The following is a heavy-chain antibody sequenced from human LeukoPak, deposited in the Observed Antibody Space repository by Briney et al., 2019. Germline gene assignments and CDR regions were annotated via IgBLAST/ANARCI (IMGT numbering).Heavy chain of an antibody. CDR1: GDSVSSGSYY. D-gene: IGHD6-13*01. J-gene: IGHJ4*02. Sequence: PSETLSLTCTVSGDSVSSGSYYWSWIRLPPGKGLEWIGYIYYNGGTKYNPSLKSRVTMSVGTSKNQFSLKVTSVTAADTAVYYCAAAPNPHYFDYWGQGTLVTVSS. V-gene: IGHV4-61*01. CDR3: AAAPNPHYFDY. CDR2: IYYNGGT.